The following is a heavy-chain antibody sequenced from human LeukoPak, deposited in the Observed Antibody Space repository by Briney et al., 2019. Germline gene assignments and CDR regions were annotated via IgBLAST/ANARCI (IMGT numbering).Heavy chain of an antibody. CDR2: IRGSGGST. D-gene: IGHD3-22*01. CDR3: AQDVGITMIVVVSFDY. Sequence: GGCLRLSCAASGFTFSSYAMSWVRQAAGTGQAWVSAIRGSGGSTYYADSVKGRFTNSRDNSKNTLNLQMNSLRAEDTAVYYCAQDVGITMIVVVSFDYWGQGTLVTVSS. V-gene: IGHV3-23*01. J-gene: IGHJ4*02. CDR1: GFTFSSYA.